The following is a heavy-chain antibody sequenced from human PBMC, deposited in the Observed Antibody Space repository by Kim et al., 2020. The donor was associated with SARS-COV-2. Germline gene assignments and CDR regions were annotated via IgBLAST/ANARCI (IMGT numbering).Heavy chain of an antibody. J-gene: IGHJ4*02. V-gene: IGHV3-21*01. CDR2: ISSSSSYI. Sequence: GGSLRLSCAASGFTFSSYSMNWVRQAPGKGLEWVSSISSSSSYIYYADSVKGRFTISRDNAKNSLYLQMNSLRAEDTAVYYCASFTPYCSGGSCYKIRNFHYDRYYFDYWGQGTLVTVSS. CDR3: ASFTPYCSGGSCYKIRNFHYDRYYFDY. CDR1: GFTFSSYS. D-gene: IGHD2-15*01.